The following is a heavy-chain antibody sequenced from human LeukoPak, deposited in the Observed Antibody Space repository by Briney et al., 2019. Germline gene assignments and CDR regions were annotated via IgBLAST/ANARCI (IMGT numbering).Heavy chain of an antibody. CDR2: IYYSGST. CDR1: GGSISSYY. V-gene: IGHV4-59*01. CDR3: ARASVVAGSGLDY. J-gene: IGHJ4*02. Sequence: PSETLSLTCTVSGGSISSYYWSWIRQPPGKGLEWIGYIYYSGSTNYNPSLKSRVTISVDTSKNQFSLKLSSVTAADTAVYYCARASVVAGSGLDYWGQGTLVTVSS. D-gene: IGHD6-19*01.